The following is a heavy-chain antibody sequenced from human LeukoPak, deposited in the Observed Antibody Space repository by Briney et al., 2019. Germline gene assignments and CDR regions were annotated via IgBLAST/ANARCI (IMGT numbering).Heavy chain of an antibody. D-gene: IGHD3-22*01. CDR2: ISGSGGST. V-gene: IGHV3-23*01. Sequence: PGGSLRLSCAASGFTFSSYAMSWVRQAPGKGLEWVSAISGSGGSTYYADFVKGRFTISRDNSKNTLYLQMNSLRAEDTAVYYCAKDWSDYYDSSGSDAFDIWGQGTMVTVSS. J-gene: IGHJ3*02. CDR3: AKDWSDYYDSSGSDAFDI. CDR1: GFTFSSYA.